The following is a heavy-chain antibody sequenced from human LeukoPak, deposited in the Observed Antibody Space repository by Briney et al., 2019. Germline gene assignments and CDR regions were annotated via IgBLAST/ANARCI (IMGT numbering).Heavy chain of an antibody. Sequence: SREVSWQGSGGTLHSFSISWGRPAPGPRLGWMGRIIPILGIANYAQKFQGRVTITADKSTSTAYMELSSLRSEDTAVYYCAREGDDGPHWGQGTLVTVSS. D-gene: IGHD3-16*01. CDR3: AREGDDGPH. J-gene: IGHJ4*02. CDR2: IIPILGIA. CDR1: GGTLHSFS. V-gene: IGHV1-69*04.